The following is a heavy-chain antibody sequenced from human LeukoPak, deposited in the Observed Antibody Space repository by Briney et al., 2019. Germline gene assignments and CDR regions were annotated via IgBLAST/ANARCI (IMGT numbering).Heavy chain of an antibody. Sequence: ASVKVSCKASGYTFTGYYMHWVRQATGQGLEWMGWMNPNSGNTGYAQKFQGRVTMTRNTSISTAYMELSSLRSEDTAVYYCARGRGIAVAGPDYWGQGNLVTVSS. CDR3: ARGRGIAVAGPDY. CDR2: MNPNSGNT. D-gene: IGHD6-19*01. CDR1: GYTFTGYY. V-gene: IGHV1-8*02. J-gene: IGHJ4*02.